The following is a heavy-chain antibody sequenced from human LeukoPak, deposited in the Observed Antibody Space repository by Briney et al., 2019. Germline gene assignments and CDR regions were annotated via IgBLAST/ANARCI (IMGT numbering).Heavy chain of an antibody. CDR1: GYTFTSYA. J-gene: IGHJ4*02. V-gene: IGHV1-18*01. CDR3: AAFRGELSPFDY. D-gene: IGHD3-16*02. Sequence: ASVKVSCKASGYTFTSYAITWVRQGPGQGLEWMGWISAYNGNTNYAQKLQGRVTMTTDTSTNTAYMELRSLRSDDTAVYYCAAFRGELSPFDYWGQGTLVTVSS. CDR2: ISAYNGNT.